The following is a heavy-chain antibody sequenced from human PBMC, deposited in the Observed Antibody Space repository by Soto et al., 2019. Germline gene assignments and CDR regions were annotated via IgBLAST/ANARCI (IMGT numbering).Heavy chain of an antibody. CDR2: IYYSGST. J-gene: IGHJ3*02. V-gene: IGHV4-59*01. CDR3: ARDYGVDTAIAFDI. CDR1: GGSISSYY. D-gene: IGHD5-18*01. Sequence: PSETPSLTCTVSGGSISSYYWSWIRQPPGKGLEWIGYIYYSGSTNYNPSLKSRVTISVDTSKNQFSLKLSSVTAADTAVYYCARDYGVDTAIAFDIWGQGTMVTVSS.